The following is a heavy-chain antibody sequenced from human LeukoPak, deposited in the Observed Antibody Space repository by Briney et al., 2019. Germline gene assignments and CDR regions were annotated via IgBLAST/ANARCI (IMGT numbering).Heavy chain of an antibody. V-gene: IGHV3-33*01. CDR2: IWYDGSNK. CDR3: ARSMVRGVSREDY. Sequence: GGSLRLSCAESGFTFSSYGMHWVRQAPGKGLEWVAVIWYDGSNKYYADSVKGRFTISRDNSKNTLYLQMNSLRAEDTAVYYCARSMVRGVSREDYWGQGTLVTVSS. CDR1: GFTFSSYG. D-gene: IGHD3-10*01. J-gene: IGHJ4*02.